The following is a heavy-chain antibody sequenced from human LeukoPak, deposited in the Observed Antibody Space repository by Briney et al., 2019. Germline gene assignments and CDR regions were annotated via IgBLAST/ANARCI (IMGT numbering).Heavy chain of an antibody. D-gene: IGHD2-8*02. CDR2: IKQDGSEK. J-gene: IGHJ4*02. V-gene: IGHV3-7*01. CDR1: GFTFSNYW. CDR3: ARAPATNEWRCMDY. Sequence: GGSLRLSCAASGFTFSNYWMGWVRQAPGKGLEWVANIKQDGSEKRYVDPVKGRFAISRDNAKNSLYLQMNSLRAEDTAVYYCARAPATNEWRCMDYWGQGTLVTVSS.